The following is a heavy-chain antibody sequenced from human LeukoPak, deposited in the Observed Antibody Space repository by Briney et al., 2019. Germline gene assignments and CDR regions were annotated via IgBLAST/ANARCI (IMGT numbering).Heavy chain of an antibody. CDR1: GFTFSNAW. CDR2: IKSKTDGGTT. V-gene: IGHV3-15*01. Sequence: GGSLRLSCAASGFTFSNAWMSWVRQAPGKGLEWVGRIKSKTDGGTTDYAAPVKGRFTISRDDSKNTLYLQMNSLKTEDTAVYYCARAGYYTSPNYYYSYMDVWGKGTTVTVSS. D-gene: IGHD3-3*01. J-gene: IGHJ6*03. CDR3: ARAGYYTSPNYYYSYMDV.